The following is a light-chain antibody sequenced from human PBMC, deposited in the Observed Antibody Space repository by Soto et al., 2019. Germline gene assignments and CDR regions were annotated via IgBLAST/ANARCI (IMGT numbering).Light chain of an antibody. V-gene: IGKV3-20*01. J-gene: IGKJ1*01. CDR3: QQYGSSSWT. Sequence: ENVLTQSPGTLSLSPGEGATLSCRASQSVSSSYLAWYQQKPGQAPRLLIYGASSRATGIPDRFSGSGSGTDFTLTISKPEPEDFAVYYCQQYGSSSWTFGQGTKVDIK. CDR1: QSVSSSY. CDR2: GAS.